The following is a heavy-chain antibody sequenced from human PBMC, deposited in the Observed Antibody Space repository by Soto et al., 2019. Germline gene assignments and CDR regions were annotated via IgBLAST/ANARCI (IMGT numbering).Heavy chain of an antibody. CDR3: ASRHTYYFASRSYSTMEFDSAH. CDR2: IYYSGRT. V-gene: IGHV4-39*01. J-gene: IGHJ4*02. Sequence: QLQVQESGPGLVKPSETLSLTCTVSGGSITSSGYYWGWIRQSPGKGLEWIGSIYYSGRTYYNPSLTSRVNMSVDTSKNKLSLKLGSVTAANKAVYYCASRHTYYFASRSYSTMEFDSAHWGQGTLVTVSS. D-gene: IGHD3-22*01. CDR1: GGSITSSGYY.